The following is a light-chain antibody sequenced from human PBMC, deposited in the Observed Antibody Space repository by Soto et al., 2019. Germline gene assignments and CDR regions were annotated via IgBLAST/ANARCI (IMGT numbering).Light chain of an antibody. J-gene: IGKJ1*01. CDR1: QSISSW. V-gene: IGKV1-5*01. Sequence: DIQMTQSPSTLSSSVGDRVTITCRASQSISSWLAWYQQKPGKAPTLLIYDASSMESGVPSRFSGSGSGTEFTLTISSLQPDDFATYYYQQYNSYLWTFGQGTKVEIK. CDR2: DAS. CDR3: QQYNSYLWT.